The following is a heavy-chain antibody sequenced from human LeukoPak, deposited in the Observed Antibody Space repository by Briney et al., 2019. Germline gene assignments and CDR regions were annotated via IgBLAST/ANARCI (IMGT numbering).Heavy chain of an antibody. CDR1: GYTFTSYG. Sequence: GASVKVSCKASGYTFTSYGISWVRQAPGQGLEWMGWISAYNGNTNYAQKLQGRVTMTTDTSTSTAYMELRSLRSDDTAVYYCARDGMYSSSWYAEGYYYYGMDVWGQGTMVTVSS. V-gene: IGHV1-18*01. CDR2: ISAYNGNT. CDR3: ARDGMYSSSWYAEGYYYYGMDV. D-gene: IGHD6-13*01. J-gene: IGHJ6*02.